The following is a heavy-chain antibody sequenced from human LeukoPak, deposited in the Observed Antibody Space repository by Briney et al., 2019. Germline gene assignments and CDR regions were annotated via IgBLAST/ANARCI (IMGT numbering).Heavy chain of an antibody. D-gene: IGHD4-17*01. J-gene: IGHJ4*02. CDR3: ARSMQVNGDYVWYYFDY. CDR1: GFTVSNNY. V-gene: IGHV3-21*01. CDR2: ISSNSGYK. Sequence: GGSLRLSCAVSGFTVSNNYMNWVRQAPGKGLEWVSSISSNSGYKKYADSLKGRFTISRDNAKNSLFLQMNSLRAEDTAVYYCARSMQVNGDYVWYYFDYWGQGTLVTVSS.